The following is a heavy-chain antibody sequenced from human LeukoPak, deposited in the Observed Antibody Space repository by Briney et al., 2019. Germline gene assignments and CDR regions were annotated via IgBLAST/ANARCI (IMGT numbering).Heavy chain of an antibody. CDR1: GGSVSNYY. V-gene: IGHV4-59*02. Sequence: SETLSLTCTVSGGSVSNYYWSWIRQPPGKGLEWIGYIFYSGSTSYNPSLKSRVTISSDTSKNQFSLRLTSVTAADTAVYYCARDVVDNFYNNSVYYGRGVFDIWGQGTMVTVSS. J-gene: IGHJ3*02. CDR2: IFYSGST. D-gene: IGHD3-22*01. CDR3: ARDVVDNFYNNSVYYGRGVFDI.